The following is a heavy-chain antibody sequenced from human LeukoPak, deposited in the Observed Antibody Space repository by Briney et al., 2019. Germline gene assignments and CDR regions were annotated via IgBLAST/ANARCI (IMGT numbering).Heavy chain of an antibody. CDR3: ARFIYCASCFDQ. CDR2: IYTSGST. J-gene: IGHJ4*02. D-gene: IGHD2-15*01. V-gene: IGHV4-4*09. Sequence: SETLSLTCTVSGGSISSYYWRWIRQPPGKGLEWIGNIYTSGSTNYNPSLRGRVTMSLDTLKNQISLKLSSVTAGDTGVYFCARFIYCASCFDQWGQGTLVTGSS. CDR1: GGSISSYY.